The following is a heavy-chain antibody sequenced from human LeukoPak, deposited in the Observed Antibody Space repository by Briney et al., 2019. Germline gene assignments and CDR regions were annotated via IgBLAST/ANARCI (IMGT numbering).Heavy chain of an antibody. D-gene: IGHD3-10*01. V-gene: IGHV4-34*01. J-gene: IGHJ4*02. Sequence: SETLSLTCAVYGGSFSGYYWSWIRQPPGKGLEWIGEINHSGSTNYNPSLKSRVTISVDTSKNQFSLKLSSVTAADTAVYYCASGRDYFDYWGRGTLVTVSS. CDR2: INHSGST. CDR1: GGSFSGYY. CDR3: ASGRDYFDY.